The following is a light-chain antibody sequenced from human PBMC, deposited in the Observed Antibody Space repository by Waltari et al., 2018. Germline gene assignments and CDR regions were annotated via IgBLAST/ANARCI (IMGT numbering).Light chain of an antibody. Sequence: DIQMTQSPSTLSASVGDRVTITCRASQSISSWLAWYQQKPGKAPKLLIYESSSLDSGVPSRFSGSGSGTEFTLTISSLQPDDFATYYCLQYNSYSWTFGQGTKVEI. CDR3: LQYNSYSWT. J-gene: IGKJ1*01. CDR1: QSISSW. V-gene: IGKV1-5*03. CDR2: ESS.